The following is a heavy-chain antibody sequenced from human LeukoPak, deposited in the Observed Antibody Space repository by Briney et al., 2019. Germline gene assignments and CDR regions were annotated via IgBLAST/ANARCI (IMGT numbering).Heavy chain of an antibody. CDR3: ARVRYSYGLLFDY. D-gene: IGHD5-18*01. J-gene: IGHJ4*02. Sequence: SETLSLTCTVSAGSISSYYWSWIRQPPGRGLEWIGYISYSGSTNYNPSLKSRVTISADTSKNQVSLTLSFVTAADTAVYYCARVRYSYGLLFDYWGQGTLVTVSS. V-gene: IGHV4-59*08. CDR2: ISYSGST. CDR1: AGSISSYY.